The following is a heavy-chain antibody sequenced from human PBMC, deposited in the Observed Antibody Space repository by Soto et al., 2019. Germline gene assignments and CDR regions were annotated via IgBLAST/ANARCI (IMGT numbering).Heavy chain of an antibody. J-gene: IGHJ4*02. CDR2: LNPIFKTP. V-gene: IGHV1-69*06. Sequence: QLPLLQSPSEVKRPGSSVQVSCKASGGTFGTDFISWIRQAPGQGLEWLGGLNPIFKTPKYAQKFQDRVTITADISTRSVDMQLTGLTFDDTGVYFCAKVRGPVRYGGMADYWGQGTLVTVS. CDR3: AKVRGPVRYGGMADY. CDR1: GGTFGTDF. D-gene: IGHD4-17*01.